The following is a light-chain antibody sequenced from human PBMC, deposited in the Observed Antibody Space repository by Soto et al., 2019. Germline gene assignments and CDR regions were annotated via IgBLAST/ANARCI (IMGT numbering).Light chain of an antibody. CDR2: EVT. Sequence: QSALTQPASVSGSPGQSITISCNGTSSDVGGYKYVSWYQHHPGKAPKLMIYEVTNRPSGVSNRFSGSKPGNTASLTISGLQAEDEADYYCSSYTITSIRSVFGTGTKVTVL. V-gene: IGLV2-14*01. J-gene: IGLJ1*01. CDR1: SSDVGGYKY. CDR3: SSYTITSIRSV.